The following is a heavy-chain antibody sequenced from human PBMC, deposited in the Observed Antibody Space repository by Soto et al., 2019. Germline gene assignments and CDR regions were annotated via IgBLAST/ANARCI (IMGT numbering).Heavy chain of an antibody. CDR2: ISPSGTT. J-gene: IGHJ1*01. CDR1: GGSFSENY. CDR3: ATSFWFGTQPEI. D-gene: IGHD3-10*01. V-gene: IGHV4-34*01. Sequence: QVHLEQWGAGLLKPSETLSLSCGVSGGSFSENYWTWFRQPPGKGLEWIGEISPSGTTKYVPSLKSRVTITKDTSKNQFSLKVTSGTAADTAVYFCATSFWFGTQPEIWGQGTLVTVSS.